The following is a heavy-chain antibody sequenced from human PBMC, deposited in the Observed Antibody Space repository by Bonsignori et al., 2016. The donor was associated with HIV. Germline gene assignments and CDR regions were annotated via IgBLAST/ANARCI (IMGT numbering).Heavy chain of an antibody. D-gene: IGHD2-15*01. CDR3: ARTDIVVVVAAPAFDI. CDR2: IYYSGST. V-gene: IGHV4-59*13. J-gene: IGHJ3*02. Sequence: PGKGLEWIGYIYYSGSTNYNPSLKSRVTISVDTSKNQFSLKLSSVTAADTAVYYCARTDIVVVVAAPAFDIWGQGTMVTVSS.